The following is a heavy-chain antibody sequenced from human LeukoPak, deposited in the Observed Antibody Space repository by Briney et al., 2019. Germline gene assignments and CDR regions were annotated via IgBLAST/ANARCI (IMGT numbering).Heavy chain of an antibody. V-gene: IGHV4-39*01. D-gene: IGHD3-9*01. CDR1: SGSISSNNYY. J-gene: IGHJ6*03. CDR2: IYYTGST. Sequence: PSETLSPTCTVSSGSISSNNYYWGWIRQPPGKGLEWIGSIYYTGSTFYNPSLKSRVTMSLDALKNQFTLKVTSVTATDTAVYYCARLVSYDVLTENFYKYYMDVWGKGTTVTVSS. CDR3: ARLVSYDVLTENFYKYYMDV.